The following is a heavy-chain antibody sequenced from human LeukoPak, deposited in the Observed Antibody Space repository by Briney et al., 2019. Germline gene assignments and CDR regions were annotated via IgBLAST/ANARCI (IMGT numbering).Heavy chain of an antibody. J-gene: IGHJ6*03. CDR1: GYTFTGYY. D-gene: IGHD3-22*01. CDR3: AKGIVVVRSYYYYYMDV. CDR2: INPNSGGT. Sequence: ASVKVSCKASGYTFTGYYMHWVRQAPGQGLEWIGWINPNSGGTNYAQKFQGRITMTRDTTISTAYMELSRLRSDDTAVYYCAKGIVVVRSYYYYYMDVWGKGTTVTVSS. V-gene: IGHV1-2*02.